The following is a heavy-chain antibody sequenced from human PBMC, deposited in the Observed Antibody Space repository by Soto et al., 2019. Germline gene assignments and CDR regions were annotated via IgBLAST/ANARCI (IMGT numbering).Heavy chain of an antibody. V-gene: IGHV4-31*02. Sequence: QVQLQESAPGLVNPSQTLSLTCTVSGGSISSGSCYWSWIRQHPGKGLEWIGYIHYGGTYYNPSLKSRVTILVEISKNQFSLNLYSVTAAATAVYYCARETLTEGLYSGCFDPWGQGTLVTVSS. D-gene: IGHD3-10*02. CDR1: GGSISSGSCY. CDR2: IHYGGT. CDR3: ARETLTEGLYSGCFDP. J-gene: IGHJ5*02.